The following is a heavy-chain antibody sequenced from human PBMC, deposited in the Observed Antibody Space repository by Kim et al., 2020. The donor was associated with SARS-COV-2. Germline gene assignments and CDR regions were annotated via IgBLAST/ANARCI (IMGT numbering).Heavy chain of an antibody. CDR1: GDSVSSNSAA. CDR2: TYYRSKWYN. V-gene: IGHV6-1*01. Sequence: SQTLSLTCAISGDSVSSNSAAWNWIRQSPSRGLEWLGRTYYRSKWYNDYAVSVKSRITINPDTSKNQFSLQLNSVTPEDTAVYYCARGDIVVVQAAMGAYYFDYWGQGTLVTVSS. J-gene: IGHJ4*02. D-gene: IGHD2-2*01. CDR3: ARGDIVVVQAAMGAYYFDY.